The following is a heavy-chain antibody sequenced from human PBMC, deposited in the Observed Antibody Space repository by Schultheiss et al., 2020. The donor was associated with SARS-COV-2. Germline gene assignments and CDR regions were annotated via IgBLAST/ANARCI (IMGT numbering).Heavy chain of an antibody. CDR3: AILAVAGTHPFDY. Sequence: GGSLRLSCAASGFTFSSYSMNWVRQAPGKGLEWVAVISYDGSNKYYADSVKGRFTISRDNSKNTLYLQMNSLRAEDTAVYYCAILAVAGTHPFDYWGQGTLVTVSS. CDR2: ISYDGSNK. J-gene: IGHJ4*02. CDR1: GFTFSSYS. V-gene: IGHV3-30*03. D-gene: IGHD6-19*01.